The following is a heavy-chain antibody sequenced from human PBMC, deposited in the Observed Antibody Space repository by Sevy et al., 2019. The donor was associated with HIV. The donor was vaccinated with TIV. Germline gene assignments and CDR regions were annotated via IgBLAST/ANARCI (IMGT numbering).Heavy chain of an antibody. CDR1: GFTFSSYG. Sequence: GGSLRLSCAASGFTFSSYGMHWVRQAPGKGLEWVAVIWYDGSNKYYADSVKGRFTISRDNSKNTLYLQMNSLRAEDTAGYYCSRQYSSGWYFDYWGQGTLVTVSS. J-gene: IGHJ4*02. V-gene: IGHV3-33*01. D-gene: IGHD6-19*01. CDR2: IWYDGSNK. CDR3: SRQYSSGWYFDY.